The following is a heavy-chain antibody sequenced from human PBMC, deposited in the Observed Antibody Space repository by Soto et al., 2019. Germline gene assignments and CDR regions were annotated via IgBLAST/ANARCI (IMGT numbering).Heavy chain of an antibody. CDR1: GYTFSDYG. CDR2: VNIYRGTT. D-gene: IGHD5-18*01. Sequence: QVQLVQSGAEVQKPGASVRVSCKPSGYTFSDYGISWVRQAPGQGLEWMGWVNIYRGTTNYAQKFQGRVTMTTDTSTTTAYLDLTSLTSDDTAVYYCARERGGNSYGDSWGQGTLVTVSS. V-gene: IGHV1-18*01. J-gene: IGHJ4*02. CDR3: ARERGGNSYGDS.